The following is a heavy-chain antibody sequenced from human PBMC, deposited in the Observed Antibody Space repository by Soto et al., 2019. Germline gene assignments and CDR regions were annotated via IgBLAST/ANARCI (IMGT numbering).Heavy chain of an antibody. CDR1: GFTFSSYA. J-gene: IGHJ1*01. Sequence: QVQLVESGGGVVQPGRSLRLSCAASGFTFSSYAMHWVRQAPGKGLEWVAVISYDGSNKYYADSVKGRFTISRDNSKNTLYLQMNSLRAEDTAVYYCARGPSDCGDTTEYFQHWGQGTLVTVSS. CDR3: ARGPSDCGDTTEYFQH. V-gene: IGHV3-30-3*01. CDR2: ISYDGSNK. D-gene: IGHD4-17*01.